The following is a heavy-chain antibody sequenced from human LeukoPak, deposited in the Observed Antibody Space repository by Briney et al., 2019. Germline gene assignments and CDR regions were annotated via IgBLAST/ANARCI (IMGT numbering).Heavy chain of an antibody. J-gene: IGHJ4*02. CDR1: GFTFSSYA. D-gene: IGHD4-17*01. Sequence: GGSLRLSCAASGFTFSSYAMHWVRQAPGKGLEWVANIKQDGSEKYYVDSVKGRFTISRDNAKNSLYLQMDNLRTEDTGVYYCTRDEYGVGSNFFDYWGQGTLVTAST. CDR3: TRDEYGVGSNFFDY. V-gene: IGHV3-7*03. CDR2: IKQDGSEK.